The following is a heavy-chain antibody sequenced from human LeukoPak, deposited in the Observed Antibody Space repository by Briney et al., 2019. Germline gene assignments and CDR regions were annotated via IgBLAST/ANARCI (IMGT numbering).Heavy chain of an antibody. Sequence: ASVKVSCKASGYTFTSYAMNWVRQAPGQGLEWMGWINTNTGNPTYARGFTGRFVFSLDTSVSTAYLQISSLKAEDTAVYYCARDASRFIAAAAYYYYYMDVWGKGTTVTVSS. CDR1: GYTFTSYA. CDR2: INTNTGNP. V-gene: IGHV7-4-1*02. CDR3: ARDASRFIAAAAYYYYYMDV. D-gene: IGHD6-13*01. J-gene: IGHJ6*03.